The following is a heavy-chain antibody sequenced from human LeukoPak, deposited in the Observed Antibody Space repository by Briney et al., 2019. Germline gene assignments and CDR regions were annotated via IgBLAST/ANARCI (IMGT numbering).Heavy chain of an antibody. CDR3: AKDRGTAMVTGYYMDV. CDR1: GFTFNNYN. CDR2: ISDSSSYI. J-gene: IGHJ6*03. V-gene: IGHV3-21*01. D-gene: IGHD5-18*01. Sequence: GGSLRLSCAASGFTFNNYNMNWVRQAPGKGLEWVSSISDSSSYIYYADSVRGRFTISRDNSKNTLYLQMNSLRAEDTAVYYCAKDRGTAMVTGYYMDVWGKGTTVTISS.